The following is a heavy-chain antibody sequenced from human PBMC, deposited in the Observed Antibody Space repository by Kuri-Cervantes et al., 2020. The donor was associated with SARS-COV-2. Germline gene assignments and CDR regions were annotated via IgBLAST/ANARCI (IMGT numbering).Heavy chain of an antibody. CDR1: GYTFTSYY. CDR3: AQAPSRGAWFDP. J-gene: IGHJ5*02. Sequence: GESLKISCKASGYTFTSYYMHWVRQAPGQGLEWMGIINPSGGSTSYAQKFQGRVTMTRDTSTSTVYMELSSLRSEDTAVYYCAQAPSRGAWFDPWGQGTLVTVSS. V-gene: IGHV1-46*01. CDR2: INPSGGST.